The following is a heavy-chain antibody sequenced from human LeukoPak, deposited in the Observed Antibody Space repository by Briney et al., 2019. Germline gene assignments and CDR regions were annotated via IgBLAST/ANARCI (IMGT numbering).Heavy chain of an antibody. CDR2: IYYSGST. V-gene: IGHV4-59*01. Sequence: PSETLSLTCTVSGGSISSYYWSWIRQPPGKGLEWIGYIYYSGSTNYNPSLKSQVTISVDTSKNQFSLKLSSVTAADTAVYYCARESPDNYYYYYGMDVWGQGTTVTVSS. CDR1: GGSISSYY. CDR3: ARESPDNYYYYYGMDV. J-gene: IGHJ6*02.